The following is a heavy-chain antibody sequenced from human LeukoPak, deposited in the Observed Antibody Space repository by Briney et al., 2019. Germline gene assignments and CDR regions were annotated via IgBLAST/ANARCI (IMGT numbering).Heavy chain of an antibody. CDR2: ISSSSSYI. J-gene: IGHJ5*02. D-gene: IGHD1/OR15-1a*01. CDR3: AASPVHDEQGS. CDR1: GFTFSSYS. V-gene: IGHV3-21*01. Sequence: GGSLRLSCAASGFTFSSYSMNWVRQAPGKGLEWVSSISSSSSYIYYADSVKGRFTISRDNAKNSLYLQMSSLRAEDTAVYYCAASPVHDEQGSWGQGTLVTVSS.